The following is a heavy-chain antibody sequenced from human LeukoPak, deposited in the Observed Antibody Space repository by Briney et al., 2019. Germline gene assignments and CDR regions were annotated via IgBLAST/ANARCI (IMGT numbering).Heavy chain of an antibody. V-gene: IGHV1-2*02. CDR3: ARDRYYDFWSGYHNWFDP. J-gene: IGHJ5*02. CDR1: GYTFTGYY. D-gene: IGHD3-3*01. CDR2: INPNSGGT. Sequence: ASVKVSCKASGYTFTGYYMHWVRQAPGQGLEWMGWINPNSGGTNYAQKFQGRVTMTRDTSISTAYMELSRLRSDDTAVYYCARDRYYDFWSGYHNWFDPCGQGTLVTVSS.